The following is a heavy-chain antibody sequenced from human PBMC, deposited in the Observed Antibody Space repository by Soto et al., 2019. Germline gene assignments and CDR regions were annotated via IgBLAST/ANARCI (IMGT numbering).Heavy chain of an antibody. D-gene: IGHD4-17*01. J-gene: IGHJ4*02. V-gene: IGHV3-74*01. CDR1: GFTFSDYW. Sequence: EVQLVESGGGLVQPGGSLRLSCAASGFTFSDYWMHWVRQVPGTGLVWVSRINTDGSTTTYADSVQGRFTISRDNAKNTVYLQMNSLRAEDTAAYYCARVRNGDWYFDYWGQGTLVTVSS. CDR3: ARVRNGDWYFDY. CDR2: INTDGSTT.